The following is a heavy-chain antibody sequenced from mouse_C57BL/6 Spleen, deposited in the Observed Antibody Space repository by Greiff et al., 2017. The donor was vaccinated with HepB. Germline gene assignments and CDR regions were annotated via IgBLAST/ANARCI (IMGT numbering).Heavy chain of an antibody. Sequence: EVQLQESGPELVKPGASVKMSCKASGYTFTDYNMHWVKQSHGKSLEWIGYINPNNGGTSYNQKFKGKATLTVNKSSSTAYMELRSLTSEDSAVYYCAREYYGSRWFAYWGQGTLVTVSA. V-gene: IGHV1-22*01. D-gene: IGHD1-1*01. CDR2: INPNNGGT. J-gene: IGHJ3*01. CDR1: GYTFTDYN. CDR3: AREYYGSRWFAY.